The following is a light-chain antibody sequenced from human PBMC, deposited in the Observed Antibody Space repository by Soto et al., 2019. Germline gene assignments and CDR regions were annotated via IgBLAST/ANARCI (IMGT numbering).Light chain of an antibody. CDR2: GAS. V-gene: IGKV3-20*01. J-gene: IGKJ3*01. CDR1: QNVARNY. CDR3: QHYDNTPPSVT. Sequence: ENVLTQSPGTLSLSPGESATLSCRASQNVARNYLAWFQQRPGQAPRLLIYGASSRATGIPDRFSGSGSGTDFILTISRLEPEDFAVYYCQHYDNTPPSVTFGPGTKVDIK.